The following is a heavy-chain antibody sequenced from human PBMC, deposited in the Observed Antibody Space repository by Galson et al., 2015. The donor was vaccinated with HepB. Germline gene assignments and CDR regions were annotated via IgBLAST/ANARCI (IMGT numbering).Heavy chain of an antibody. D-gene: IGHD2/OR15-2a*01. CDR1: GFIFTQYA. CDR3: VKTLGSIAELPQDY. Sequence: SLRLSCAASGFIFTQYAMTWVRQAPGKGLECISTISGSGVSTYYADSVKGRFTISRDNSRNTLYLQMNSLGVEDTAVYYCVKTLGSIAELPQDYWGQGTLVTVSS. V-gene: IGHV3-23*01. CDR2: ISGSGVST. J-gene: IGHJ4*02.